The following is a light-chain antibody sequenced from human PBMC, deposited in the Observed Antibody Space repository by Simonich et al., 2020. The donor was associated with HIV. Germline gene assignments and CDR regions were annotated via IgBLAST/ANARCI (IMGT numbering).Light chain of an antibody. CDR2: LGA. CDR1: QSLLHSNGYNY. J-gene: IGKJ4*01. CDR3: MQALQTPRT. Sequence: DIVMTQSPLSLPVTPVEPASISCRSSQSLLHSNGYNYLDWYLQKPGLTPQLLIYLGAYRASGVPDRFSGSGSGTDFTLKISRVEAEDVGVYYCMQALQTPRTFGGGTKVEIK. V-gene: IGKV2-28*01.